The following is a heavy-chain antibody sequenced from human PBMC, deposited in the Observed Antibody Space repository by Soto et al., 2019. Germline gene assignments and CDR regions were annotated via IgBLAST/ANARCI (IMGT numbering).Heavy chain of an antibody. Sequence: TSETLSLTCTVSGGSISSYYWSWIRQPPGKGLEWIGYIYYSGSTYYNPSLKSRVAISVDTSKNQFSLKLSSVTVADTAVYYCAREPSPWGQGTLVTVSS. CDR1: GGSISSYY. CDR3: AREPSP. CDR2: IYYSGST. V-gene: IGHV4-59*12. J-gene: IGHJ5*02.